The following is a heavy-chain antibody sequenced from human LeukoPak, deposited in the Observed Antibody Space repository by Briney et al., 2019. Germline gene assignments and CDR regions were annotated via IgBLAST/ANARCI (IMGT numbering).Heavy chain of an antibody. CDR1: GYHFTSYW. CDR2: IYPGDSDP. D-gene: IGHD6-19*01. J-gene: IGHJ2*01. Sequence: GESLKISRKGSGYHFTSYWIGRVRQMPGKGLEWMGIIYPGDSDPRYSPSFQGQVTISADKSISTASLQWSSLKASDTAMYYCARHHSLAVAGHCYFDLWGRGTLVTVSS. CDR3: ARHHSLAVAGHCYFDL. V-gene: IGHV5-51*01.